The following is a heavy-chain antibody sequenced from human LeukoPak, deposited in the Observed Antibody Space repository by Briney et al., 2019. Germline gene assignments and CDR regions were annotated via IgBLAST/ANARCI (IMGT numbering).Heavy chain of an antibody. CDR2: ISGSGGST. Sequence: GGSLRLSCAASGFTFSSYAMSWVRQAPGKGLEWVSSISGSGGSTYYADSVKGRFSISRDNSKNTLYPQVNSLRAEDTAVYYCARDFSSELEEVYWGQGTLVTVSS. CDR3: ARDFSSELEEVY. J-gene: IGHJ4*02. CDR1: GFTFSSYA. V-gene: IGHV3-23*01. D-gene: IGHD3-10*01.